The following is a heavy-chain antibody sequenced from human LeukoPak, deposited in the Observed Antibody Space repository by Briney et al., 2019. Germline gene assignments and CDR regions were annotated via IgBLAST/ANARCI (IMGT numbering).Heavy chain of an antibody. J-gene: IGHJ4*02. CDR3: ARAFLYASGWYEERGLFDY. CDR1: GYTFTSYG. V-gene: IGHV1-18*01. CDR2: ISAYSGNT. Sequence: GASVKVSCKASGYTFTSYGISWVRQAPGQGLEWMGWISAYSGNTNYAQKLQGRVTMTTDTSTSTAYMELRSLRSDDTAVYYCARAFLYASGWYEERGLFDYWGQGTLVTVSS. D-gene: IGHD6-19*01.